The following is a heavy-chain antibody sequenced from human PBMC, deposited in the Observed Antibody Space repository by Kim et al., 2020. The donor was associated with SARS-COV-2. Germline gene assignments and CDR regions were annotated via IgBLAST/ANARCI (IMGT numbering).Heavy chain of an antibody. CDR2: IYYSGST. J-gene: IGHJ4*02. CDR3: AGQTLGYDILTGYYNRVCDY. CDR1: GGSISSSSYY. V-gene: IGHV4-39*01. Sequence: SETLSLTCTVSGGSISSSSYYWDWIRQPPGKGLEWIGSIYYSGSTYYNSSLKSRVTISVDTSKNQFSLKLSSVTAADTAVYYCAGQTLGYDILTGYYNRVCDYWGQGTLVTVSS. D-gene: IGHD3-9*01.